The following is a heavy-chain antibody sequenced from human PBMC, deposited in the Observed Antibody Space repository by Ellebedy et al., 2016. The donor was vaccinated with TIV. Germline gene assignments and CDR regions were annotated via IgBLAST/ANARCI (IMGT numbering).Heavy chain of an antibody. Sequence: MPAETLSLTCTVSGGSINSNNYYWGWIRQPPGKGREWIGNSYYSGGTNYNPSLKSRVPISLDTFKMQFSLKLNSVTAADTAVYYCGRMDNSGKSQAHDYWGQGTLVTVSS. J-gene: IGHJ4*02. V-gene: IGHV4-39*07. CDR1: GGSINSNNYY. CDR2: SYYSGGT. CDR3: GRMDNSGKSQAHDY. D-gene: IGHD2-2*03.